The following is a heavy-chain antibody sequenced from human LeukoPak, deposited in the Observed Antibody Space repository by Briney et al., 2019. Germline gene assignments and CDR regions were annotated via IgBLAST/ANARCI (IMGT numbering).Heavy chain of an antibody. CDR2: IIPIFGTA. CDR1: GGTFSGYA. V-gene: IGHV1-69*06. J-gene: IGHJ4*02. D-gene: IGHD3-10*01. CDR3: ANLRGGFGEGYYFDY. Sequence: SVKVSCKASGGTFSGYAISWVRQAPGQGLEWMGGIIPIFGTANYAQKFQGRVTITADRSTSTAYMELSSLRSEDTAVYYCANLRGGFGEGYYFDYWGQGTLVTVSS.